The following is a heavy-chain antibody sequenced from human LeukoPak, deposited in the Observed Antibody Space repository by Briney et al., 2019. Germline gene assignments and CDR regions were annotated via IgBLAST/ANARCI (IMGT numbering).Heavy chain of an antibody. J-gene: IGHJ6*02. CDR1: VDSLRRYY. CDR3: ARSAASRYCSGGSCSDYGMDV. Sequence: SETPSLTCTLSVDSLRRYYGSCIREPAGKGREWIGRIYTSGSTNYNPSLKSRVNMSVDTSKNQFSLKLSSVTAADTAVYYCARSAASRYCSGGSCSDYGMDVWGQGTTVTVSS. V-gene: IGHV4-4*07. D-gene: IGHD2-15*01. CDR2: IYTSGST.